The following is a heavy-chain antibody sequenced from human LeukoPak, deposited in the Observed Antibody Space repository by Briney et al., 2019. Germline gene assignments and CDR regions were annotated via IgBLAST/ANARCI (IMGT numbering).Heavy chain of an antibody. J-gene: IGHJ4*02. D-gene: IGHD4-17*01. Sequence: GSLRLSCAASGFTFSSYWMHWVRQAPGKGLVWVSRINSDGSSTSYADSVKGRFTISRDNAKNTLYLQMNSLRAEDTAVHYCARGMMTTVTTMDYWGQGTLVTVSS. CDR2: INSDGSST. CDR1: GFTFSSYW. CDR3: ARGMMTTVTTMDY. V-gene: IGHV3-74*01.